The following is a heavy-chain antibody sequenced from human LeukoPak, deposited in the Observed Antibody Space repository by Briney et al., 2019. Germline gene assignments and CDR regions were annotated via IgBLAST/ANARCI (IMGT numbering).Heavy chain of an antibody. CDR1: GYTFTSYG. CDR2: ISAYNGNT. Sequence: ASVKVSCKASGYTFTSYGISWVRQAPGQGLEWMGWISAYNGNTNYAQKLQGRVTMTTDTSTSTAYMELRSLRSDDTAVYYCAREEGAYYYDSSGYYPLRGQGTLVTVSS. D-gene: IGHD3-22*01. CDR3: AREEGAYYYDSSGYYPL. V-gene: IGHV1-18*01. J-gene: IGHJ4*02.